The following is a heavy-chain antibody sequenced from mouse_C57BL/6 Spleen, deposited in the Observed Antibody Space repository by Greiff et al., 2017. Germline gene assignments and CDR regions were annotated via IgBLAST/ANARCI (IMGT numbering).Heavy chain of an antibody. Sequence: QVQLQQSGAELVRPGASVKLSCKASGYTFTDYYINWVKQRPGQGLEWIARIYPGSGNTYYNEKFKGKATLTAEKSSSTAYMQLSSLTSEDSAVYFCARGELRYWYFDVWGTGTTVTVSS. CDR2: IYPGSGNT. V-gene: IGHV1-76*01. J-gene: IGHJ1*03. CDR3: ARGELRYWYFDV. D-gene: IGHD1-1*01. CDR1: GYTFTDYY.